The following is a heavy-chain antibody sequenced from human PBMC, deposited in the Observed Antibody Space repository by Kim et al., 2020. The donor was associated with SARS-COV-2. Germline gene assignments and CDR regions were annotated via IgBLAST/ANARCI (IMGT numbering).Heavy chain of an antibody. CDR3: ARGVPGY. Sequence: SETLSLTCAVYGGSFSGYQWSWIRQSPGKGLEWIGQINDSGSTNYNPSLKSRVTISVDTSKNLFSLKLTSVTAADTAVYYCARGVPGYWGQVTLVTVSS. CDR1: GGSFSGYQ. V-gene: IGHV4-34*01. J-gene: IGHJ4*02. CDR2: INDSGST.